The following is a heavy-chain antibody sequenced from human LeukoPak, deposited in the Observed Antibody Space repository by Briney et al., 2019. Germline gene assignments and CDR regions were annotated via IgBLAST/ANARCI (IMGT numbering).Heavy chain of an antibody. J-gene: IGHJ4*02. V-gene: IGHV3-23*01. CDR2: ISISGGTT. Sequence: GESLRLSCTASGFAFSNHAISWFRQAPGKGLEWVSSISISGGTTYYADSVKGRFTISRENSKSTLYLQMNSLRADDTAVYYCANEIRPNDYWGQGTLVTVSS. CDR1: GFAFSNHA. D-gene: IGHD4-17*01. CDR3: ANEIRPNDY.